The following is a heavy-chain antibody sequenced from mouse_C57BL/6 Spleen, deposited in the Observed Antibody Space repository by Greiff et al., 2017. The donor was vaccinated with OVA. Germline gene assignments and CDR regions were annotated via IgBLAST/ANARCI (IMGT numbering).Heavy chain of an antibody. CDR1: GYAFSSSW. Sequence: QVQLQQSGPELVKPGASVKISCKASGYAFSSSWMNWVKQRPGKGLEWIGRIYPGDGGTNYNGKFKGKATLTADKSSSTAYMQLSSLTSEDSAVYVSAEQGYDYDAWFAYWGQGTLVTVSA. D-gene: IGHD2-4*01. CDR2: IYPGDGGT. J-gene: IGHJ3*01. V-gene: IGHV1-82*01. CDR3: AEQGYDYDAWFAY.